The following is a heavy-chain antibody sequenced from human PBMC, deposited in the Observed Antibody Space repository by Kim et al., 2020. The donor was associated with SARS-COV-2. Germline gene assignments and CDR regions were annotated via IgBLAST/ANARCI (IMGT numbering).Heavy chain of an antibody. J-gene: IGHJ4*02. D-gene: IGHD4-17*01. Sequence: GGSLRLSCAASGFTFSSYGIHWVRQAPGKGLEWVAVISYDGSNKYYAHSVKGRFTISRDNSKNTLYLQMSRLRAEDTAVYYCARDKWGRSTTVVTPGYWGQGTLVTVSS. CDR3: ARDKWGRSTTVVTPGY. V-gene: IGHV3-33*05. CDR1: GFTFSSYG. CDR2: ISYDGSNK.